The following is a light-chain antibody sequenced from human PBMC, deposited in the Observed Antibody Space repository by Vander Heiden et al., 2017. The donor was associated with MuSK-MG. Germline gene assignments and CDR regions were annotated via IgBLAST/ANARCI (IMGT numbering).Light chain of an antibody. CDR2: RIC. CDR1: SLRSYD. CDR3: YSRDTNGNQIGVV. Sequence: SSDLTQDPVVSLALGQTVKITCQGDSLRSYDVSWYQLKPGQAPLSVSVRICSRPSGIPDRFSGFCYGNTAYSTTNANQAEDEAEEDGYSRDTNGNQIGVVFGGGTKLTVL. V-gene: IGLV3-19*01. J-gene: IGLJ2*01.